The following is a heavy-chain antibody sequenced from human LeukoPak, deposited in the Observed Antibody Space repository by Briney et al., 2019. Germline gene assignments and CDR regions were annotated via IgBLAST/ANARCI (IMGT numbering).Heavy chain of an antibody. Sequence: SETLSLTCAVYGGSFSGYYWSWIRQPPGKGLEWIGEINHSGSTNYNPSLKSRVTISVDTSKNQFSLKLSSVTAADTAVYYCARGLGFGELGSYYFDYWGQGTLVTVSS. D-gene: IGHD3-10*01. CDR2: INHSGST. CDR1: GGSFSGYY. J-gene: IGHJ4*02. V-gene: IGHV4-34*01. CDR3: ARGLGFGELGSYYFDY.